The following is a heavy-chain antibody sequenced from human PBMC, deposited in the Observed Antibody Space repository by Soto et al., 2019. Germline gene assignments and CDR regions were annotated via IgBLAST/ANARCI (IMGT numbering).Heavy chain of an antibody. J-gene: IGHJ6*02. CDR1: GYTFTSYD. V-gene: IGHV1-8*01. CDR2: MNPNSGNP. Sequence: QVQLVQSGAEVKKPGASVKVSCKASGYTFTSYDINWVRQATGQGLEWMGWMNPNSGNPGYAQKFQGRVTMTRQTAISTAYMELRSLRSEDTAVYYCARWPDGYYYYGMDVWGQGTTVTVSS. CDR3: ARWPDGYYYYGMDV.